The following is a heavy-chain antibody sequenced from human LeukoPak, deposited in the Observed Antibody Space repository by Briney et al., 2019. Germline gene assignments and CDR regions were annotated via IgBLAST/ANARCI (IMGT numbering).Heavy chain of an antibody. CDR1: GFSFSIYS. Sequence: PGGSLRLSCAASGFSFSIYSLNWVRQAPGKGLEWVSYISHTGSTMSYADSVKGRFTISRDNAKNSLYLQMNSLRAEDTAVYYCARAGQWLSYFDYWGQGTLVTVSS. CDR2: ISHTGSTM. J-gene: IGHJ4*02. V-gene: IGHV3-48*04. D-gene: IGHD6-19*01. CDR3: ARAGQWLSYFDY.